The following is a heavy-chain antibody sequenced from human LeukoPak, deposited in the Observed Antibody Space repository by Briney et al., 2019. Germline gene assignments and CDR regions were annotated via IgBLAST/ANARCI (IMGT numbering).Heavy chain of an antibody. CDR2: IYYSGST. D-gene: IGHD2-21*01. V-gene: IGHV4-61*01. CDR1: GGSISSSSYY. Sequence: SETLSLTCPVSGGSISSSSYYWGWIRQPPGKGLEWIGYIYYSGSTNYNPSLKSRVTISVDTSKNQFSLKLSSVTAADTAVYYCAREAVIRAFDPWGQGTLVTVSS. J-gene: IGHJ5*02. CDR3: AREAVIRAFDP.